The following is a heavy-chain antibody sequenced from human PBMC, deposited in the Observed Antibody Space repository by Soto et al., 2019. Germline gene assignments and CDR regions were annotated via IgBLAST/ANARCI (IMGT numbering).Heavy chain of an antibody. J-gene: IGHJ4*02. CDR1: GGTFYTYT. Sequence: GASVKVSCKASGGTFYTYTFSWVRQAPGQGLEWMGSITPIYPTTNYAEKFQGRLTVTADGSTNTAYMEPNSLTSEDTAVYYCARIPRYSFPTSDDLDSWGQGTLVTVS. V-gene: IGHV1-69*13. CDR2: ITPIYPTT. CDR3: ARIPRYSFPTSDDLDS. D-gene: IGHD5-18*01.